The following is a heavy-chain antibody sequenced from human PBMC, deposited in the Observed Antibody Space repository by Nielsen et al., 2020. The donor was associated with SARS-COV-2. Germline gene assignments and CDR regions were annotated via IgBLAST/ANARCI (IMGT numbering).Heavy chain of an antibody. D-gene: IGHD4-11*01. CDR1: GFTFSSYA. V-gene: IGHV3-30*04. CDR2: ISYDGSNK. J-gene: IGHJ1*01. CDR3: ARAYSKYDPGYFQH. Sequence: GGSLRLSCAASGFTFSSYAMHWVRQAPGKGLEWVAVISYDGSNKYYADSVKGRFTIYRDNAKNSLYLQMNSLGAEDTAVYYCARAYSKYDPGYFQHWGQGTLVTVSS.